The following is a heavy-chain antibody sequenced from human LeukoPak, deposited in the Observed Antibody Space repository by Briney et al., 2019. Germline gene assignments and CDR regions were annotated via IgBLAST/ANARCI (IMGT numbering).Heavy chain of an antibody. Sequence: SETLSLICTTSGVSISRFYWSWVRQPPGKGLEWIANIYNGVPTFFNPSLKSRATISEDTSKGQFSLQLASVTAADTAVYYCVQTTGWPGFDYWGQGILVTVSS. CDR3: VQTTGWPGFDY. V-gene: IGHV4-4*09. D-gene: IGHD6-19*01. J-gene: IGHJ4*02. CDR1: GVSISRFY. CDR2: IYNGVPT.